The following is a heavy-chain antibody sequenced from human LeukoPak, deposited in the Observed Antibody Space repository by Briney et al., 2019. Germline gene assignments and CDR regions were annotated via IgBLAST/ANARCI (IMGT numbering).Heavy chain of an antibody. CDR1: GYTFTNYG. CDR2: ISGYNGNT. J-gene: IGHJ4*02. D-gene: IGHD3-22*01. Sequence: RASVKVSCKASGYTFTNYGITWVRQAPGQGLEWMGWISGYNGNTKYAQKFLGRVTMTTDTSTSTVYMDLRSLRSDDTGVYFCARGLPPRRNYDSSGYYSYYFDYWGQGTLVTVSS. CDR3: ARGLPPRRNYDSSGYYSYYFDY. V-gene: IGHV1-18*01.